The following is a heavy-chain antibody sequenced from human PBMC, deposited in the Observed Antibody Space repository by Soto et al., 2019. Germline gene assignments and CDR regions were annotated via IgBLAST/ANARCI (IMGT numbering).Heavy chain of an antibody. CDR2: IIPIFGTA. CDR1: GGTFSSYA. V-gene: IGHV1-69*13. D-gene: IGHD3-10*01. CDR3: ARASYGSTPGGPYYFDY. Sequence: SVKVSCKASGGTFSSYAISWVRQAPGQGLEWMGGIIPIFGTANYAQKFQGRVTITADESTSTAYMELSSLRSEDTAVYYCARASYGSTPGGPYYFDYWGQGTLVTVSS. J-gene: IGHJ4*02.